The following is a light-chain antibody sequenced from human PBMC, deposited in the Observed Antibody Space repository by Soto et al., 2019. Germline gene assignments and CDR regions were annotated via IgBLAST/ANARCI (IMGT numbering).Light chain of an antibody. Sequence: DIQMTQSPSSVSASVGDRVTITCRASQAIRNDLAWFQQKPGKAPKSLIYAASNLQSGVPSRFSGSRSGTDFTLTISSLHPEDFATYYCQQLNTYPLTFGGGTKVDI. J-gene: IGKJ4*01. CDR1: QAIRND. V-gene: IGKV1-16*01. CDR3: QQLNTYPLT. CDR2: AAS.